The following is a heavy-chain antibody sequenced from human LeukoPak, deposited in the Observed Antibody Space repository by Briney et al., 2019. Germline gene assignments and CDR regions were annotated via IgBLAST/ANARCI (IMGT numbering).Heavy chain of an antibody. CDR1: GGSISSYY. CDR2: IYTSGST. D-gene: IGHD1-26*01. J-gene: IGHJ6*03. Sequence: PSETLSLTCTVSGGSISSYYWSWIRQPAGKGLEWIGRIYTSGSTNYNPSLKSRVTMSVDTSKNQFSLKLSPVTAADTALYYCARDPPWREPDTSADTSYYYYMDVWGKGTTVTVSS. V-gene: IGHV4-4*07. CDR3: ARDPPWREPDTSADTSYYYYMDV.